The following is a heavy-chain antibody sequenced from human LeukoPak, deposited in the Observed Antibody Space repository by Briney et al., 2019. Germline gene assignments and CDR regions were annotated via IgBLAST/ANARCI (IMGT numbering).Heavy chain of an antibody. J-gene: IGHJ4*02. CDR3: TRDPRRLDY. CDR1: GFTFSSYS. CDR2: ISSSSSTI. Sequence: PGGSLRLSCAASGFTFSSYSMNWVRQASGKGLEWVSYISSSSSTIYYADSVKGRFTISRDNAKNSLYLQMNSLRAEDTAVYYCTRDPRRLDYWGQGTLVTVSS. V-gene: IGHV3-48*01.